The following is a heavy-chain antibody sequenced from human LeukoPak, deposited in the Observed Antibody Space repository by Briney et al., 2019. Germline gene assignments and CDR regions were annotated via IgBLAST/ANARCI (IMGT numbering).Heavy chain of an antibody. J-gene: IGHJ5*02. V-gene: IGHV4-34*01. Sequence: SETLSLTCAVYGGSFSDYYWNWIRQPPGKGLEWIGEINHTGSTNYNPSLKSRVIISVDTSKNQFSLKLTSVTAADTAVYYCARKGRPPWFDPWGQGTLVTVSS. CDR1: GGSFSDYY. CDR2: INHTGST. CDR3: ARKGRPPWFDP.